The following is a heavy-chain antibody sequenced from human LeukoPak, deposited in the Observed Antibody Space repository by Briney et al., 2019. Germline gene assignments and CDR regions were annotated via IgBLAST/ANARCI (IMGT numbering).Heavy chain of an antibody. CDR3: ARSRNRMIVWRRWFDP. CDR1: GGSFSGYY. V-gene: IGHV4-34*01. D-gene: IGHD3-22*01. J-gene: IGHJ5*02. CDR2: INHSGST. Sequence: SETLSLTCAVYGGSFSGYYWSWIRQPPGKGLEWIGEINHSGSTNYNPSLKSRVIISVDTSKNQFSLKLSSVTAADTAVYYCARSRNRMIVWRRWFDPWGQGTLVTVSS.